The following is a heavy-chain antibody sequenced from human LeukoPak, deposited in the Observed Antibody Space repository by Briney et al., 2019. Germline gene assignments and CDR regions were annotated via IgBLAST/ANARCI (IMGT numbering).Heavy chain of an antibody. CDR3: AKDSGRTAKSLFDP. CDR2: ISGSGGST. D-gene: IGHD2-15*01. CDR1: GFTFTSYA. J-gene: IGHJ5*02. V-gene: IGHV3-23*01. Sequence: GGSLRLSWAAPGFTFTSYAMSWVRQAPGKGLDWVSAISGSGGSTYYADSVKGRFTISRDSSKNTLYLQMNSLRAEDTAVYYCAKDSGRTAKSLFDPWGQGTLVTVSS.